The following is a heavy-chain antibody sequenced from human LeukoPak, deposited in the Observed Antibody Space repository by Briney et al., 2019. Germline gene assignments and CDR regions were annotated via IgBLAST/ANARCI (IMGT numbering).Heavy chain of an antibody. Sequence: PSETLSLTCAVYGGSFSGYYWRWIRQPPGKGLEWIGEINHSGSTNYNPSLKSRVTISVDTSKNQFSLKLSSVTAADTAAYYCARLHPLRRGHYYYYMDVWGKGTTVTVSS. CDR1: GGSFSGYY. CDR2: INHSGST. D-gene: IGHD4-17*01. J-gene: IGHJ6*03. V-gene: IGHV4-34*01. CDR3: ARLHPLRRGHYYYYMDV.